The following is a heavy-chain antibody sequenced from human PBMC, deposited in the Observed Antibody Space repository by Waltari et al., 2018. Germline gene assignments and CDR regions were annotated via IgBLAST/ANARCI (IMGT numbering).Heavy chain of an antibody. V-gene: IGHV1-69*04. CDR2: IIPTLGVP. CDR3: ARSGDGYTPSTYYYNGMDV. D-gene: IGHD5-12*01. CDR1: GRTFSRYA. J-gene: IGHJ6*02. Sequence: QVQLVPSGAEVQKPGSSVKVSWKASGRTFSRYAINWVRQAPGQGLAWMGRIIPTLGVPIYAQRFQGRVTITADKSTSTAYMELSSLRPEDTAVYYCARSGDGYTPSTYYYNGMDVWGQGTTVTVSS.